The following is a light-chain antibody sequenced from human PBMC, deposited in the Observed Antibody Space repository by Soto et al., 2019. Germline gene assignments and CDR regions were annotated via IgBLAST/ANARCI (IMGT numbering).Light chain of an antibody. CDR2: DVS. CDR1: SSDVGAYNY. Sequence: QSALTQPASVSGAAGQAITISCTGTSSDVGAYNYVSWYQQHPGKAPKLMIYDVSDRPSGVSNRFSGSKSGNTASLTISGLQAEDEADYHCSSYTSSGPYVFGTGTKVTVL. V-gene: IGLV2-14*03. J-gene: IGLJ1*01. CDR3: SSYTSSGPYV.